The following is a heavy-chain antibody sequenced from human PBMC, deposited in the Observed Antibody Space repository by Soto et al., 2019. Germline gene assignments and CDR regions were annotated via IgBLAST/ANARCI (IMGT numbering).Heavy chain of an antibody. CDR1: GGSISSYY. V-gene: IGHV4-59*08. J-gene: IGHJ5*02. D-gene: IGHD2-15*01. CDR3: ARGRGWFDP. Sequence: QVQLQESGPGLVKPSETLSLICTVSGGSISSYYWSWIRQPPGKGLEWIGYIYYSGSTNYDPSLNGRVTVSGATSRNQFSLKLSYVTAADTAVYYCARGRGWFDPGGQGPLVTVSS. CDR2: IYYSGST.